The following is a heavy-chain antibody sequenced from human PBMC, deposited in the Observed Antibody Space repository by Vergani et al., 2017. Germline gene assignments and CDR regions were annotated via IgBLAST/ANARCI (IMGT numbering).Heavy chain of an antibody. CDR3: TSSNFWSGYSHY. D-gene: IGHD3-3*01. CDR1: GFTFSSYW. Sequence: EVQLVESGGGLVQPGGSLRLSCAASGFTFSSYWMHWVRQAPGKGLVWVSRINSDGSSTSYADSVKGRFTISRDNAKNTLYLQMNSLRAEDTAVYYCTSSNFWSGYSHYWGQGTLVTVSS. CDR2: INSDGSST. V-gene: IGHV3-74*01. J-gene: IGHJ4*02.